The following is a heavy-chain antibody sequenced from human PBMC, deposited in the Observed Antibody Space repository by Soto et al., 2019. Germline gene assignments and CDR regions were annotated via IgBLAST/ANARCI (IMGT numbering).Heavy chain of an antibody. V-gene: IGHV3-23*01. Sequence: PGGSLRLSCAASGFTFSSYAMSWVRQAPGKGLEWVSAISGSGGSTYYADSVKGRFTISRDNSKNTLYLQMNSLRAEDTAVYYCAKAEDIVVVVAATPSTQYYFDYWGQGT. D-gene: IGHD2-15*01. CDR1: GFTFSSYA. J-gene: IGHJ4*02. CDR2: ISGSGGST. CDR3: AKAEDIVVVVAATPSTQYYFDY.